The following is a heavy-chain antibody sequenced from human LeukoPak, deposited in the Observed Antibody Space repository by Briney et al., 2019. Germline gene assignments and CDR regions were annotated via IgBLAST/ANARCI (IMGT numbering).Heavy chain of an antibody. Sequence: GGSLRLSCAASGFTFSNYWIHWVRQAPGKGLVWVSRIKSDGSSTSYADSVKGRFTISRDNAKNTLYLQMNSLRAEDTAVYYCAKYRGRDRDGYNLNYWGQGTLVTVSS. CDR3: AKYRGRDRDGYNLNY. J-gene: IGHJ4*02. V-gene: IGHV3-74*01. CDR2: IKSDGSST. CDR1: GFTFSNYW. D-gene: IGHD5-24*01.